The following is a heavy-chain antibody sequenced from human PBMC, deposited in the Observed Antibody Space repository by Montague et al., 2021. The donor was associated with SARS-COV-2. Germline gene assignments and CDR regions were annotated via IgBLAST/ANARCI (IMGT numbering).Heavy chain of an antibody. CDR2: IYSGGST. Sequence: SLRLSCAASGFTVSSNYMSWVRQAPGKGLEWVSVIYSGGSTYYADSVKGRFTISRDNSKNTLYLQMNSLRAEDTAVYYCARDIQLHYYYGMDVWGQGTTDTVSS. CDR3: ARDIQLHYYYGMDV. CDR1: GFTVSSNY. D-gene: IGHD5-18*01. J-gene: IGHJ6*02. V-gene: IGHV3-66*02.